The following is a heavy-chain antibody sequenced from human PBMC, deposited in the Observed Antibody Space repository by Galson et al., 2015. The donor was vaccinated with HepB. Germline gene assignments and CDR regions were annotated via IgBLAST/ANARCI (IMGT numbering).Heavy chain of an antibody. Sequence: SLRLSCAASGFTFSSYSMNWVRQAPGKGLEWVSYISSSSSTIYYADSVKGRFTISRDNAKNSLYLQMNSLRDEDTAVYYCARDENPKHSSSCSPPYYYYGMDVWGQGTTVTVSS. D-gene: IGHD6-13*01. CDR3: ARDENPKHSSSCSPPYYYYGMDV. J-gene: IGHJ6*02. V-gene: IGHV3-48*02. CDR2: ISSSSSTI. CDR1: GFTFSSYS.